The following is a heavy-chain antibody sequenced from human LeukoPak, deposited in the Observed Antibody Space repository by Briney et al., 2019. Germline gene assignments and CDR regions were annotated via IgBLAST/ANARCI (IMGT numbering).Heavy chain of an antibody. Sequence: SETLSLTCTVSGVSISSGSYYWSWIRQPAGKGLERIGRIYTSGSTNYNPSLKSRVTISVDTSKNQFSLKLSSVTAADTAVYYCARAFIAARPDYYYYGMDVWGQGTTVTVSS. J-gene: IGHJ6*02. CDR3: ARAFIAARPDYYYYGMDV. D-gene: IGHD6-6*01. CDR2: IYTSGST. CDR1: GVSISSGSYY. V-gene: IGHV4-61*02.